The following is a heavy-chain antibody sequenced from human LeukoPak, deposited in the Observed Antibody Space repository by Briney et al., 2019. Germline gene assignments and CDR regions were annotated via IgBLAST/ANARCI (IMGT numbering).Heavy chain of an antibody. J-gene: IGHJ5*02. V-gene: IGHV3-15*01. D-gene: IGHD4-17*01. CDR3: VCTVTMNGVSGA. CDR1: GFTFSSAW. CDR2: VKSIGGGGTT. Sequence: GGSLRLSCAASGFTFSSAWMNWVRQAPGKGLEWVGRVKSIGGGGTTDYAAPVKGRFTISRDDSKNTLYLQMNSLKTEDTAVYYCVCTVTMNGVSGAWGQGTLVTVSS.